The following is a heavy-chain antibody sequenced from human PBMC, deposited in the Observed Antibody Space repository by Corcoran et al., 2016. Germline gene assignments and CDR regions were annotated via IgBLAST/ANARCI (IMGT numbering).Heavy chain of an antibody. J-gene: IGHJ6*02. Sequence: QVQLVQSGAEVKKPGASVKVSCKASGYTFTSYDINWVRQATGQGLEWMGWMNPNSGNTGYAQKFQGRVTMTRNTSISTAYMELSSLRSEDTAVYYCARGAKDYDFWSGYYYYYGMDVWGQGTTVTVSS. CDR3: ARGAKDYDFWSGYYYYYGMDV. D-gene: IGHD3-3*01. CDR2: MNPNSGNT. CDR1: GYTFTSYD. V-gene: IGHV1-8*01.